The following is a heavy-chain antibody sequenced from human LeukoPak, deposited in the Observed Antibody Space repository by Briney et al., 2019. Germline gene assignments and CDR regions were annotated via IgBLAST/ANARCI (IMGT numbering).Heavy chain of an antibody. CDR3: ARRILLSGFDI. D-gene: IGHD3-10*01. J-gene: IGHJ3*02. CDR2: IYPSGTT. V-gene: IGHV3-66*01. Sequence: GGSLRLSCAVSGFTVSSNHMGWVRQAPGKGLEWVPVIYPSGTTQYAVSVRGRFTISRDISKNTLYLQMNSLRDEDTAVYFCARRILLSGFDIWGHGTMVTVSS. CDR1: GFTVSSNH.